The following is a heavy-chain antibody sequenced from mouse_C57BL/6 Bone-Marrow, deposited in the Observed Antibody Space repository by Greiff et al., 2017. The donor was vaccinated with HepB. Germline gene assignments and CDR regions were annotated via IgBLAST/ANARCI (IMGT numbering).Heavy chain of an antibody. CDR1: GFNIKDYY. D-gene: IGHD2-2*01. J-gene: IGHJ3*01. CDR2: IDPEDGDT. CDR3: TRDYGYSWFAY. Sequence: VQLQQSGAELVRPGASVKLSCTASGFNIKDYYMHWVKQRPEQGLEWIGRIDPEDGDTEYASKFQGKATMTADTSSNTAYLQLSSLTSEDTAVYYCTRDYGYSWFAYWGQGTLVTVSA. V-gene: IGHV14-1*01.